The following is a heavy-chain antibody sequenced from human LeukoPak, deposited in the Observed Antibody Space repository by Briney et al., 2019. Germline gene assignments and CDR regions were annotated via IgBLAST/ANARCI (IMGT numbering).Heavy chain of an antibody. CDR1: VYTSNSYG. D-gene: IGHD3-3*02. Sequence: GGSLTLSCAASVYTSNSYGMSWVRHARGKGREWVLSMSGSGLNTDDADSVKGRFTISRDNYKNTLYLKMNSLRAEDTAVYYCAKAIVPLISGQFWDYWGQGTLVTVSS. J-gene: IGHJ4*02. CDR3: AKAIVPLISGQFWDY. CDR2: MSGSGLNT. V-gene: IGHV3-23*01.